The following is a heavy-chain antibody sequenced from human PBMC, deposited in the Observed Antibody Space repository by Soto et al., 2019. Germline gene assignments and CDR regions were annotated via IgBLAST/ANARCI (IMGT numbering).Heavy chain of an antibody. Sequence: QLQLQESGPGLMKPSETLSLTCTVSGGSISSSSHYWGWIRQPPGKGLEWIGSIYYSGSTYYNPSFRLRVTISVDTSKYQLSQKLSSVTAAGTAVFDCASHSYYYESSAYHWPWGPGKMVPFSA. J-gene: IGHJ3*01. V-gene: IGHV4-39*01. CDR2: IYYSGST. CDR3: ASHSYYYESSAYHWP. CDR1: GGSISSSSHY. D-gene: IGHD3-22*01.